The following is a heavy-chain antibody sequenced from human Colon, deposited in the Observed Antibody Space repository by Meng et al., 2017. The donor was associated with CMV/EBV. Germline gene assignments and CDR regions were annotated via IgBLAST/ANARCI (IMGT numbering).Heavy chain of an antibody. CDR3: AASPGWWRIDY. CDR2: MSQSGGS. Sequence: LTCAVSGVCVSNGYWWTWVRQAPGKGLEWIGEMSQSGGSSYNPSLKSRVSISIDSSKNQFSLKLGSVTAADTASYFCAASPGWWRIDYWGHGTLVTVSS. V-gene: IGHV4-4*01. D-gene: IGHD2-8*02. CDR1: GVCVSNGYW. J-gene: IGHJ4*01.